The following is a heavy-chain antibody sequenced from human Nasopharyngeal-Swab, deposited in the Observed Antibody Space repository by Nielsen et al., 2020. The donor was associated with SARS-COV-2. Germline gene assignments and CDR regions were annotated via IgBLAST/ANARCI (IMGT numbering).Heavy chain of an antibody. J-gene: IGHJ6*02. CDR1: GYSFTSYW. V-gene: IGHV5-10-1*01. CDR3: ARRSVGYCTNGVCSIGYYYGMDV. D-gene: IGHD2-8*01. Sequence: GGSLRPSRQGSGYSFTSYWIIVVRQIPGKGLEWMGRIDPSDSYTNYSPSFQGHVTISADKSISTAYLQWSSLKASDTAMYYCARRSVGYCTNGVCSIGYYYGMDVWGQGTTVTVSS. CDR2: IDPSDSYT.